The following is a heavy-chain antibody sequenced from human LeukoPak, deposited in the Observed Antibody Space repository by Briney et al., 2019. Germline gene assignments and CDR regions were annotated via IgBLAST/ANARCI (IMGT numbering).Heavy chain of an antibody. CDR3: ASYFGNYFDY. J-gene: IGHJ4*02. Sequence: LSCAASGFTFSSYAMSWIRQPPGKGLEWIGYIYYSGSTNYNPSLKSRVTISVDTSKNQFSLKLSPVTAADTAVYYCASYFGNYFDYWGQGTLVTVSS. V-gene: IGHV4-59*01. D-gene: IGHD2/OR15-2a*01. CDR2: IYYSGST. CDR1: GFTFSSYA.